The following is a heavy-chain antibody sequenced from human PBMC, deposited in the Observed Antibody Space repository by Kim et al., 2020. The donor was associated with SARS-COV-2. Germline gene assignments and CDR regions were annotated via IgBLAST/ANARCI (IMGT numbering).Heavy chain of an antibody. CDR3: ARDNSSSWYPRYFQH. V-gene: IGHV3-7*05. J-gene: IGHJ1*01. D-gene: IGHD6-13*01. CDR1: GFTFSSYW. Sequence: GGSLRLSCAASGFTFSSYWMSWVRQAPGKGLEWVANIKQDGSEKYYVDSVKGRFTISRDNAKNSLYLQMNSLRAEDTAVYYCARDNSSSWYPRYFQHWGQGTLVTVSS. CDR2: IKQDGSEK.